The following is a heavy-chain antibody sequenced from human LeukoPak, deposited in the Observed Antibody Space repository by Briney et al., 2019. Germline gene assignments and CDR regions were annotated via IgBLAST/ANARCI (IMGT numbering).Heavy chain of an antibody. CDR3: ARGYMTTVTTGPDY. CDR2: IWYDGSNK. CDR1: GFTFSSYG. V-gene: IGHV3-33*01. D-gene: IGHD4-17*01. Sequence: PGRSLRLSCAASGFTFSSYGMHWVRQAPGKGLEGVAVIWYDGSNKYYADSVKGRFTISRDNSKNTLYLQMNSLRAEDTAVYYCARGYMTTVTTGPDYWGQGTLVTVSS. J-gene: IGHJ4*02.